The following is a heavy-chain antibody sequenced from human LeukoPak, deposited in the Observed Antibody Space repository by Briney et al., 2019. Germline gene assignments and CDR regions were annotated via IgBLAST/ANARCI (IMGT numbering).Heavy chain of an antibody. J-gene: IGHJ4*02. CDR1: GLMVTGSW. CDR3: ARHNGIAAAGDRIDY. CDR2: INPDGNGK. Sequence: GGSLRLSCAASGLMVTGSWMNWIRQAPGKGLEWVASINPDGNGKGYVDSVRGRFTISRDNVENSLYLQMDRLTAEDTAVYYCARHNGIAAAGDRIDYWGQGTLVTVSS. V-gene: IGHV3-7*03. D-gene: IGHD6-13*01.